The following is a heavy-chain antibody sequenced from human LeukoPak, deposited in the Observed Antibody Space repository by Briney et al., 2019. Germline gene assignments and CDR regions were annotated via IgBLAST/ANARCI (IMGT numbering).Heavy chain of an antibody. CDR1: GCSISSDDYY. Sequence: PTVSLTCTVSGCSISSDDYYWSWIRQPPGEGLEWIGCTYNSGRTYDNPSLKSRVTISVNTSKNPFSLRLSSVTAADTAVYYCARTPSGGIWDFDSWGQGTLVTVSA. CDR2: TYNSGRT. J-gene: IGHJ4*02. CDR3: ARTPSGGIWDFDS. V-gene: IGHV4-30-4*01. D-gene: IGHD2-15*01.